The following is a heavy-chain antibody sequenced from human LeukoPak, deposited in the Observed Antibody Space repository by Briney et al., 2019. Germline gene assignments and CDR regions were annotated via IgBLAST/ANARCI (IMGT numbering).Heavy chain of an antibody. Sequence: GGSLRLSCAASGFTFSSYEMNWVRQAPGKGLEWVSYISSSGSTIYYADSVKGRFTISRDNSKNTLYLQMNSLRAEDTAVYYCATSTVTTLVVQWSYMDVWGKGTTVTISS. J-gene: IGHJ6*03. CDR2: ISSSGSTI. V-gene: IGHV3-48*03. CDR3: ATSTVTTLVVQWSYMDV. D-gene: IGHD4-17*01. CDR1: GFTFSSYE.